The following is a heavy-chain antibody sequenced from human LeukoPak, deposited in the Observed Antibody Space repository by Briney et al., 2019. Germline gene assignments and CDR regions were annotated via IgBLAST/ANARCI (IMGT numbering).Heavy chain of an antibody. CDR1: GCSISSYY. J-gene: IGHJ4*02. CDR2: IYYSRST. V-gene: IGHV4-59*01. CDR3: ARVNDYGDSKIDY. D-gene: IGHD4-17*01. Sequence: SETLSLTCTVSGCSISSYYWSWIRQPPGKGLEWIGYIYYSRSTNYNPSLKSRVTISVDTSTNQSSLKLSSVTAADTAVYYCARVNDYGDSKIDYWGQGTLVTVSS.